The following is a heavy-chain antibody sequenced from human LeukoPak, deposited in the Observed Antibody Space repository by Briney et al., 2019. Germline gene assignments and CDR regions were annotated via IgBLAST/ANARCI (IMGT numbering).Heavy chain of an antibody. V-gene: IGHV3-21*01. D-gene: IGHD1-26*01. J-gene: IGHJ4*02. CDR2: ISSSSSYI. CDR3: AREGIVGATGFDY. CDR1: GFTFSSYS. Sequence: PGGSLRLSCVASGFTFSSYSMNWVRQAPGKGLEWVSSISSSSSYIYYADSVKGRFTISRDNAKNSLYLQMNSLRAEDTAVYYCAREGIVGATGFDYWGQGTLVTVSS.